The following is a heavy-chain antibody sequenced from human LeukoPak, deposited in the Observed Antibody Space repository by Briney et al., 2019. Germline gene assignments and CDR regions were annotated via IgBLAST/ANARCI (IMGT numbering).Heavy chain of an antibody. CDR2: ISSSRRTI. CDR3: ASFYPRYSYGRPAFDI. Sequence: PGGSLRLSRAPSVFTFSIYSMNWVPQSPGKGREGGSYISSSRRTIYYVDSVKGRFTIPRDNAKNSLYLQMNSLRAEDPVVYYCASFYPRYSYGRPAFDIWGQGTMVTVSS. CDR1: VFTFSIYS. J-gene: IGHJ3*02. V-gene: IGHV3-48*01. D-gene: IGHD5-18*01.